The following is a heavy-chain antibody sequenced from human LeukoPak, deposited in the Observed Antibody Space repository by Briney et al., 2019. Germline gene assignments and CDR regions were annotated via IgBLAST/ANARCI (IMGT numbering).Heavy chain of an antibody. V-gene: IGHV1-24*01. CDR3: ATSGGYSYGFGDYFDY. CDR2: FDPEDGET. Sequence: ASVKVSCKVSGYTLTELSMHWVRQAPGKGLEWMGGFDPEDGETIYAQKFQGRVTMTEDTSTDTAYMGLSSLRSEDTAVYYCATSGGYSYGFGDYFDYWGQGTLVTVSS. CDR1: GYTLTELS. J-gene: IGHJ4*02. D-gene: IGHD5-18*01.